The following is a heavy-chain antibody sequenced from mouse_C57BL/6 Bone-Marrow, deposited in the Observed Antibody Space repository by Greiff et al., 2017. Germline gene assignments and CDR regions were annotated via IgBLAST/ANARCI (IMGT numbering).Heavy chain of an antibody. CDR2: IHPSDSDT. CDR3: AIKGLNEVVATDWYFDV. J-gene: IGHJ1*03. CDR1: GYTFTSYW. Sequence: VQLQQPGAELVKPGASVKVSCKASGYTFTSYWMHWVKQRPGQGLEWIGRIHPSDSDTNYNQKFKGKATLTVAKSSSTAYMQLSSLTSEDSAVYYCAIKGLNEVVATDWYFDVWGTGTTVTVSS. V-gene: IGHV1-74*01. D-gene: IGHD1-1*01.